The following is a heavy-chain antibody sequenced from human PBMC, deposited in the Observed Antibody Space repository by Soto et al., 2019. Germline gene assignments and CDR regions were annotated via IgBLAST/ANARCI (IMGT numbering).Heavy chain of an antibody. V-gene: IGHV4-34*01. CDR2: INHSGST. CDR1: GGSFSGYY. J-gene: IGHJ6*02. CDR3: ARGGSSSSSGGSPQGTYGMDV. D-gene: IGHD6-6*01. Sequence: SETLSLTCAVYGGSFSGYYWSWIRQPPGKGLEWIGEINHSGSTNYNPSLKSRVTISVDTSKNQFSLKLSSVTAADTAVYYCARGGSSSSSGGSPQGTYGMDVWGQGTTVTVSS.